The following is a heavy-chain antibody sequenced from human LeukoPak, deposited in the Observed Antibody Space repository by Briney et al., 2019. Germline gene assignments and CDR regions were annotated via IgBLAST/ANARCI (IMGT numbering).Heavy chain of an antibody. CDR3: AKERRYCSGTSCSHYFDY. V-gene: IGHV3-53*01. CDR2: IYSGGST. Sequence: GGSLRLSCAASGFTVSSNYMSWVRQAPWKGLEWVSVIYSGGSTYYADSVKGRFTISRDNSKNTLYLQMNSLRAEDTAVYYCAKERRYCSGTSCSHYFDYWGQGTLVTVSS. J-gene: IGHJ4*02. CDR1: GFTVSSNY. D-gene: IGHD2-2*01.